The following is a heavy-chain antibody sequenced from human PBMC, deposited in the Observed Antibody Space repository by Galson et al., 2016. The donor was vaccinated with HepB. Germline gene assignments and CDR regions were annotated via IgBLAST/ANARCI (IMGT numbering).Heavy chain of an antibody. CDR1: GFTFSIYD. Sequence: SLRLSCAASGFTFSIYDMSWVRQAPGKGLQWVSGISGSGVGTYYADSVKGRFTISRDNSKSTLYLQMNSLTADDTAVYYRANGGKFYYGAGSYRHFDYWGQGALVAVSS. V-gene: IGHV3-23*01. CDR2: ISGSGVGT. CDR3: ANGGKFYYGAGSYRHFDY. J-gene: IGHJ4*02. D-gene: IGHD3-10*01.